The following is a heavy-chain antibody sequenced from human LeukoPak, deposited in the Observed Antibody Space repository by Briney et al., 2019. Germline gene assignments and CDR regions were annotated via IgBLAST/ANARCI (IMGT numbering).Heavy chain of an antibody. Sequence: ASVKVSCKASGGTFSSYAISWVRQAPGQGLEWMGRIIPILGIANYAQKFQGRVTITADKSTSTAYVELSSLRSEDTAVYYCAREDRDGYNYPDVWGQGTTVTVSS. CDR2: IIPILGIA. CDR1: GGTFSSYA. V-gene: IGHV1-69*04. CDR3: AREDRDGYNYPDV. J-gene: IGHJ6*02. D-gene: IGHD5-24*01.